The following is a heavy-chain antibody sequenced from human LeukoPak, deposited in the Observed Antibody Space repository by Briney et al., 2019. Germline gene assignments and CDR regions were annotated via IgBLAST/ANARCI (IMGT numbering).Heavy chain of an antibody. CDR1: GGSISNYY. CDR3: ARSPPGNSKSGSIFDY. D-gene: IGHD4-11*01. V-gene: IGHV4-4*07. Sequence: SETLSLTCTVSGGSISNYYWSWIRQPAGKGLEWIGRIYTSGTTNYNPSLKSRVTMSVDTSENQCSLKLSSVTAADTAVYYCARSPPGNSKSGSIFDYWGQGTLATVSS. J-gene: IGHJ4*02. CDR2: IYTSGTT.